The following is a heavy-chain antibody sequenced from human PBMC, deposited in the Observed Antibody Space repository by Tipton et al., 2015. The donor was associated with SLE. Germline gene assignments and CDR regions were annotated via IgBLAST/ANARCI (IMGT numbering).Heavy chain of an antibody. V-gene: IGHV3-7*03. CDR2: IKEDGSET. CDR1: GFSFNNYW. J-gene: IGHJ5*02. Sequence: SLRLSCAASGFSFNNYWMYWVRQAPGKGPEWVANIKEDGSETQYVDSVRGRFTISRDNSKNSVYLQMNSLRVEDAAVYYCATHMPPVTWGQGTLVTVSS. D-gene: IGHD2-2*01. CDR3: ATHMPPVT.